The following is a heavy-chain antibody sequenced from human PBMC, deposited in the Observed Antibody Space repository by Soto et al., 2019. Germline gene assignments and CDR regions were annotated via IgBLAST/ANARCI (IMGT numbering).Heavy chain of an antibody. CDR1: GDSISNSNYY. J-gene: IGHJ5*02. Sequence: PSETLSLTCTVSGDSISNSNYYWGWIRQPPGKGLEWIANIYYSGITYYNPSLKSRVAISVDTSKNQFSLKLSSVTAADTAIYYCARSNSGYYKGFDPWGQGTLVTVSS. CDR2: IYYSGIT. CDR3: ARSNSGYYKGFDP. D-gene: IGHD3-22*01. V-gene: IGHV4-39*01.